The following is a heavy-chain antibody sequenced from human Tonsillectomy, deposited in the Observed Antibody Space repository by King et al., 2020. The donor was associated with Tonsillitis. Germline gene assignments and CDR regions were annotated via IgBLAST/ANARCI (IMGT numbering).Heavy chain of an antibody. CDR3: ARVRLIDTGFYSVPTKSDY. Sequence: VQLVESGAEVKKTGASVKVSCKASGYTFTNYGISWVRQAPGQGLEWMGWISVYNGNTNYAQKLQGRVTMTTDTSTTTAYMELRSLRSDDTAVYYCARVRLIDTGFYSVPTKSDYWGQGTLVTVSS. CDR1: GYTFTNYG. J-gene: IGHJ4*02. CDR2: ISVYNGNT. V-gene: IGHV1-18*01. D-gene: IGHD2-21*01.